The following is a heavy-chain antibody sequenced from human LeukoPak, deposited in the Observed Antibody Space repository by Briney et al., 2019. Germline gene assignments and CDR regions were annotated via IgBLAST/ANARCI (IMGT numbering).Heavy chain of an antibody. CDR1: GYTFTGYY. CDR2: INPHSGGT. CDR3: ARAGIVVVPAAIGYY. V-gene: IGHV1-2*02. Sequence: ASVKVPCKASGYTFTGYYLHWVRQAPGQGLEWMGWINPHSGGTIYAQKFQGRVTMTRDTSISTAYMELSRLRSDDTAVYYCARAGIVVVPAAIGYYWGQGTLVTVSS. D-gene: IGHD2-2*02. J-gene: IGHJ4*02.